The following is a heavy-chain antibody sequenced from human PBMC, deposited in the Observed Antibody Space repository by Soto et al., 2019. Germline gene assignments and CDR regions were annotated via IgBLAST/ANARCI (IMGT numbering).Heavy chain of an antibody. CDR2: SYYSGST. J-gene: IGHJ4*02. Sequence: PSETLSLTCTVSGGSISSGDYYWIWIRQPPGKGLEWIGYSYYSGSTYYNPSLKSRVTISVDTSKNQFSLKLSSVTAADTAVYYCASTIVVVTAIDFDYWGEGTLVTVSS. D-gene: IGHD2-21*02. V-gene: IGHV4-30-4*01. CDR1: GGSISSGDYY. CDR3: ASTIVVVTAIDFDY.